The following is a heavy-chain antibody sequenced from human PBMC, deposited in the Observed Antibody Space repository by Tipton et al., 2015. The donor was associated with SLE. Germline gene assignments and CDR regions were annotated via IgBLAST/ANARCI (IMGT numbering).Heavy chain of an antibody. V-gene: IGHV4-59*11. Sequence: TLSLTCSVSGGSIISHYWTWIRQPPGKGLEWIGYIYFTGTTNYNPSLKSRVTISVDTSKNQFSLKLSSVTAADTALYYCARGGSWFDSWGQRTPVTV. CDR3: ARGGSWFDS. J-gene: IGHJ5*01. CDR2: IYFTGTT. CDR1: GGSIISHY. D-gene: IGHD3-10*01.